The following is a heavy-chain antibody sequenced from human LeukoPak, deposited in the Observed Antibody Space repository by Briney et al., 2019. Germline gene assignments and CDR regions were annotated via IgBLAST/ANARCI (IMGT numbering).Heavy chain of an antibody. J-gene: IGHJ4*02. D-gene: IGHD4-17*01. V-gene: IGHV3-48*01. CDR1: GFSFSDYW. CDR3: ARARDYGDYPPDY. Sequence: GGSLRLSCAGSGFSFSDYWMNWVRQAPGKGLEWISYIGGSGSTIYYADSVKGRFTISRDNAKKLLYLQMSSLRAEDAAVYYCARARDYGDYPPDYWGQGTLVTVSS. CDR2: IGGSGSTI.